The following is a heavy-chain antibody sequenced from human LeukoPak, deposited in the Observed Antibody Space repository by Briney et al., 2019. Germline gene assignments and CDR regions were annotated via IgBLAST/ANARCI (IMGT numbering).Heavy chain of an antibody. CDR2: IKQDGSEK. Sequence: GGSLRLSCEASGFTLSSYWMSWVRQAPGKGLEWVANIKQDGSEKHYVDSVKGRFTISRDNAKTSLYLQMNSLRVEDTAVYYCARDPSVTPFDSWGQGTLVTVSS. CDR1: GFTLSSYW. CDR3: ARDPSVTPFDS. J-gene: IGHJ4*02. V-gene: IGHV3-7*01. D-gene: IGHD4-4*01.